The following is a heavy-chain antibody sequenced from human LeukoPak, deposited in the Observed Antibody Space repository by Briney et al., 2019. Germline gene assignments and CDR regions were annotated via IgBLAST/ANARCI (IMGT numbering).Heavy chain of an antibody. Sequence: GGSLRLSCVASGFSFSGHWMLWVRQAPGKGLVAVSRITPDGTDTAYADSVKGRFTISRDNAKNTLYLEMNSLTAEDTALYYCTRSGFSNGYDYWGQGTLVTVSS. CDR3: TRSGFSNGYDY. J-gene: IGHJ4*02. CDR2: ITPDGTDT. D-gene: IGHD2-8*01. V-gene: IGHV3-74*03. CDR1: GFSFSGHW.